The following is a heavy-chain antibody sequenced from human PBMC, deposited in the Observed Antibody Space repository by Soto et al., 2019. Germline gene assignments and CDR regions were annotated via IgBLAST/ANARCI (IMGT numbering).Heavy chain of an antibody. CDR1: YGSVSSDSFY. D-gene: IGHD6-13*01. J-gene: IGHJ4*01. CDR3: ARSGYSSSDFEH. Sequence: TLSLTCTVSYGSVSSDSFYWTWIRQHPGKGLEWIGYIYYRGSTYYHPSLKSRVTISIDTSKNQFSLRLNSVTAADTAVYYCARSGYSSSDFEHWGQGTLVTVSP. CDR2: IYYRGST. V-gene: IGHV4-31*03.